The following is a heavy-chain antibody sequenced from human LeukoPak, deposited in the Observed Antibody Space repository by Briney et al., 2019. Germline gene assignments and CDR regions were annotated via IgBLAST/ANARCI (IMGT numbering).Heavy chain of an antibody. Sequence: SETLSLTCTVSGVSISSSHWSWIRQPPGKGLEWIGYISYRGTTKYNPSLKSRVTISFDTSKNQVSLNLTSVTAADTAVYYCARDPGSCSGGSCSFYWYFDLWGRGTLVTVSS. CDR3: ARDPGSCSGGSCSFYWYFDL. J-gene: IGHJ2*01. CDR1: GVSISSSH. CDR2: ISYRGTT. V-gene: IGHV4-59*01. D-gene: IGHD2-15*01.